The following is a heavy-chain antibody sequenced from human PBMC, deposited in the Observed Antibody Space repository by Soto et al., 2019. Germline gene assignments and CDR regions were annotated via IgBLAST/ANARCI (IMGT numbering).Heavy chain of an antibody. D-gene: IGHD1-26*01. CDR2: ISYDGNYK. V-gene: IGHV3-30*18. CDR1: GFTFNDYA. CDR3: AKARVGTTHFDY. J-gene: IGHJ4*02. Sequence: QVQLVESGGGVVQSGRSLRLSCSASGFTFNDYAMHWVRQAPGKGLEWVSFISYDGNYKYYADSVKGRFTISRDTSKNTLYLQMNSLRPEDTAVYFCAKARVGTTHFDYWGQGTLVTASS.